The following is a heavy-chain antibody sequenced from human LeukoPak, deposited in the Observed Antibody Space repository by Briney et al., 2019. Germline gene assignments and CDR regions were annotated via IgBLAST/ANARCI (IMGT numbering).Heavy chain of an antibody. CDR2: IYYSGST. D-gene: IGHD6-6*01. CDR1: GGSISSSSYY. V-gene: IGHV4-39*06. CDR3: ARCDGHSSSFFDY. Sequence: SETLSLTCTVSGGSISSSSYYWGWIRQPPGKGLEWIGSIYYSGSTYYNPSLRSRLTISVDTSKSQFALRLSSVTAADTAVYYCARCDGHSSSFFDYWGQGTLVSVSS. J-gene: IGHJ4*02.